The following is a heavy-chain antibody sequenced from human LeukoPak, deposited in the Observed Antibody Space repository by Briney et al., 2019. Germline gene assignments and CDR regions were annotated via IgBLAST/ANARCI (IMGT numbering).Heavy chain of an antibody. CDR1: GFTFSSYA. D-gene: IGHD3-22*01. CDR3: AAQTYYYDSIGYYSLDY. V-gene: IGHV3-30*04. CDR2: ISYDGSNK. J-gene: IGHJ4*02. Sequence: GRSLRLSCAASGFTFSSYAVHWVRQAPGKGLEWVALISYDGSNKYYADSVKGRFTISRDNSKNTLYLQMNSLRAEDTAVYYCAAQTYYYDSIGYYSLDYWGQGTLVTVSS.